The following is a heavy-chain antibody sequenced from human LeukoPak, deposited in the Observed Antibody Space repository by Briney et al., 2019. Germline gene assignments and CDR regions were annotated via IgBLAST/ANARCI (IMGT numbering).Heavy chain of an antibody. J-gene: IGHJ3*01. CDR3: ARAPMAITTSAFPDAFDF. CDR2: VSYSGGT. D-gene: IGHD5-12*01. CDR1: GDSVSGHY. Sequence: SETLSLTCTVSGDSVSGHYWSWIRQPPGKGLEWIGSVSYSGGTNSNPSLKRRVSISLDTSKNQFPLKLSSPAAADPAVYYCARAPMAITTSAFPDAFDFWGQGTMVTVSS. V-gene: IGHV4-59*02.